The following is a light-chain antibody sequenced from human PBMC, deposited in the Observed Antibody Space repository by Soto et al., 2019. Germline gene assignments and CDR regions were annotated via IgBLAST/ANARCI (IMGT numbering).Light chain of an antibody. J-gene: IGLJ2*01. Sequence: QSVLTQPASVSGSPGQSITISCTGTSSDVGRYNYVSWFQQHPGEAPKLMIFEVSTRPSGVSNRFSGSKSGNTASLTISGLQIEDEADYYCCSYTSSTSAVFGGGTKLTVL. CDR2: EVS. CDR1: SSDVGRYNY. V-gene: IGLV2-14*01. CDR3: CSYTSSTSAV.